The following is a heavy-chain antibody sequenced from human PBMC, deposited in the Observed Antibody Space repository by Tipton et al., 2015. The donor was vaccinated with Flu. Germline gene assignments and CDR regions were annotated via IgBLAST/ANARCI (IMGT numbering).Heavy chain of an antibody. J-gene: IGHJ4*02. D-gene: IGHD3-10*01. CDR2: SYYSGST. Sequence: TLSLTCTVSGGSISTYYWSWIRQPPGKGLEWIGFSYYSGSTAYNPSLKSRVTISVDTSRNQFSLNLKSVTAADTGVYYCARDRGWPAALDYWSQGILVTVSS. CDR3: ARDRGWPAALDY. CDR1: GGSISTYY. V-gene: IGHV4-59*01.